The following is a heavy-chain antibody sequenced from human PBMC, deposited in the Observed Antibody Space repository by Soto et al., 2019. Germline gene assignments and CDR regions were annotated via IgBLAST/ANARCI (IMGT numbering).Heavy chain of an antibody. D-gene: IGHD6-13*01. CDR2: ISYDGSNK. J-gene: IGHJ5*02. CDR3: ARAGSSYSSSWYWNWFDP. CDR1: GFTFISYA. V-gene: IGHV3-30-3*01. Sequence: GGSLRLSCAASGFTFISYAMHWVRQAPGKGLEWVAVISYDGSNKYYADSVKGRFTISRDNSKNTLYLQMNRLRAEDTAVYYCARAGSSYSSSWYWNWFDPWGQGTLVTVSS.